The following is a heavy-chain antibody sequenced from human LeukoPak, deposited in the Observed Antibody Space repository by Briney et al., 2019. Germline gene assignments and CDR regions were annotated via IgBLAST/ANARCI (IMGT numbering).Heavy chain of an antibody. J-gene: IGHJ6*02. Sequence: GGSLRLSCAASGFAFSNYWMHWVRQAPGEALMWVSRIKSDGSSTSYADSVKGRFTISRDNAKNTLYLQMNSLRAEGTAVYYCASIVATPYGMDVWGQGTTVTVSS. CDR2: IKSDGSST. V-gene: IGHV3-74*01. CDR3: ASIVATPYGMDV. D-gene: IGHD5-12*01. CDR1: GFAFSNYW.